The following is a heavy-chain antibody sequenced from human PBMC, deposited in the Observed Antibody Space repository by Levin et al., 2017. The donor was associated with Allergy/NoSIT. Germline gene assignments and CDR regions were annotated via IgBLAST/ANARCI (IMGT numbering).Heavy chain of an antibody. CDR2: IYYSGST. CDR1: GGSISSGGYY. V-gene: IGHV4-31*03. J-gene: IGHJ4*02. CDR3: ARHYVDTAMVTGPKYFDY. Sequence: SETLSLTCTVSGGSISSGGYYWSWIRQHPGKGLEWIGYIYYSGSTYYNPSLKSRVTISVDTSKNQFSLKLSSVTAADTAVYYCARHYVDTAMVTGPKYFDYWGQGTLVTVSS. D-gene: IGHD5-18*01.